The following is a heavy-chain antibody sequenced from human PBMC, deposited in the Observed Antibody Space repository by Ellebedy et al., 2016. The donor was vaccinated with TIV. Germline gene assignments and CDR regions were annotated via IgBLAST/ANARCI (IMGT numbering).Heavy chain of an antibody. Sequence: GESLKISXAASGFSFNTYSMNWVRQAPGKGLEWVSTISSRSTFRFYADSVKGRFTISRDNVKNSLYLQMSSLRVEDTAVYYCARAPPWHRNYGMDVWGQGTTVTVSS. CDR3: ARAPPWHRNYGMDV. V-gene: IGHV3-21*06. CDR2: ISSRSTFR. CDR1: GFSFNTYS. J-gene: IGHJ6*02.